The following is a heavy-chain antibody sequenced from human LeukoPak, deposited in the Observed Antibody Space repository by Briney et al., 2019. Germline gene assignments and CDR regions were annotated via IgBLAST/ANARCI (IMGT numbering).Heavy chain of an antibody. CDR1: GGSFSGYY. J-gene: IGHJ6*03. V-gene: IGHV4-34*01. Sequence: SETLSLTCAVYGGSFSGYYWSWIRQPPGKGLEWIGEINHSGSTNYNPSLKSRVTISVDTSKNQFSLKLSSVTAADTAVYYCARVTMVPPNLAPPDDMDVWGKGTTVTVSS. CDR3: ARVTMVPPNLAPPDDMDV. D-gene: IGHD3-10*01. CDR2: INHSGST.